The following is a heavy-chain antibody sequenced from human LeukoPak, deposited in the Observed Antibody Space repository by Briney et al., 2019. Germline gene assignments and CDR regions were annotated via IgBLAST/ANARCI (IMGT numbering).Heavy chain of an antibody. CDR3: ARGDTAMVL. Sequence: SETLSLTCTVSGGSLSGYYWSWLRQPPGEGLEWIGYIYYSGTTNYNPSLKSRVTISVDTSKNHLSLKLGSVTAADTAVYYCARGDTAMVLWGQGTLVTVSS. V-gene: IGHV4-59*01. D-gene: IGHD5-18*01. CDR1: GGSLSGYY. CDR2: IYYSGTT. J-gene: IGHJ4*02.